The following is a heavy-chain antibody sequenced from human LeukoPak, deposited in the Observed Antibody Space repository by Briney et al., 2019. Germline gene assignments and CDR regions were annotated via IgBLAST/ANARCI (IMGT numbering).Heavy chain of an antibody. Sequence: PSETLSLTCTVSGGSISSYYWSWIRQPAGKGLEWIGRIYTSGSTNYNPSLKSRVTMSVDTSKNQFSLKPSSVTAADTAVYYCARNYDILTGYYHNWFDPWGQGTLVTVSS. CDR3: ARNYDILTGYYHNWFDP. V-gene: IGHV4-4*07. J-gene: IGHJ5*02. D-gene: IGHD3-9*01. CDR1: GGSISSYY. CDR2: IYTSGST.